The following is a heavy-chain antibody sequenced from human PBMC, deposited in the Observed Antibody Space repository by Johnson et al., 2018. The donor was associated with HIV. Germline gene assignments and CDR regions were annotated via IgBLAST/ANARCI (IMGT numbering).Heavy chain of an antibody. CDR1: GFTFSSYA. Sequence: QVQLVESGGGVVQPGRSLRLSCAASGFTFSSYAMHWVRQAPGKGLEWVAVISNDGSKKYYADSVKGRFNISRDNSKNTLYLQMNRLRAEDTAVYYCAKERSLAFDIWGQGTLVTVSS. J-gene: IGHJ3*02. CDR3: AKERSLAFDI. CDR2: ISNDGSKK. V-gene: IGHV3-30*04.